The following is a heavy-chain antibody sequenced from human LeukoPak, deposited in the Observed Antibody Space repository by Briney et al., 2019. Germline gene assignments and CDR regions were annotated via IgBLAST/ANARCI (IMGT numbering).Heavy chain of an antibody. CDR1: GFTFSNAY. D-gene: IGHD3-10*01. Sequence: GGSLRLSCAASGFTFSNAYMNWVRQAPGKGLEWIVHIQSAADGGTTDYAAPVRGRFIISRDDSRNTLYLQMNSLTTEDTAVYYCTTFLTTYFYVSGSDPLDYWGQGTLVTVSS. CDR2: IQSAADGGTT. V-gene: IGHV3-15*01. J-gene: IGHJ4*02. CDR3: TTFLTTYFYVSGSDPLDY.